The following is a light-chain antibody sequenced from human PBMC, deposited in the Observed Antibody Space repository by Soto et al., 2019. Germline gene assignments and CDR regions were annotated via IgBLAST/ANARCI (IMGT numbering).Light chain of an antibody. CDR3: QQANRFRLN. V-gene: IGKV1D-12*01. CDR2: AAS. CDR1: QGISSW. Sequence: DIQMTQSPSSVSASVGERVTITCRASQGISSWLGWYQQKPGKAPKLLIYAASSMASGVPSRFSGSGSGTYFTITSSILPQEDLASYYCQQANRFRLNFGQGTRLEIK. J-gene: IGKJ5*01.